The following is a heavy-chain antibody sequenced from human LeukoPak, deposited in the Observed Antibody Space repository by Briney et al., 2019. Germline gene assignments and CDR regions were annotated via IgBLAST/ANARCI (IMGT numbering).Heavy chain of an antibody. CDR1: GGSISSGGYY. Sequence: SETLSLTRTVSGGSISSGGYYWSWIRQHPGKGLGWIGYIYYSGSTYYNPSLKSRVTISVDTSKNQLSLKLSSVTAADTAVYYCARLIAKLPPSYYYGMDVWGQGTTVTVSS. J-gene: IGHJ6*02. CDR3: ARLIAKLPPSYYYGMDV. V-gene: IGHV4-31*03. D-gene: IGHD3-22*01. CDR2: IYYSGST.